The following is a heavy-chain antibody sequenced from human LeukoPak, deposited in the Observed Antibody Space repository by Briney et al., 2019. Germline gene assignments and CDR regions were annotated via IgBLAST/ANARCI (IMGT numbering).Heavy chain of an antibody. Sequence: GGSLRLSCAASGFTFSSYAMSWVRQAPGKGLEWVSAISGSGGSTYYADSVKGRFTISRDNSKNTLYLQMNGLRAEDTAVYYCAKDKYAATITPVDCFDYWGQGTLVTVSS. D-gene: IGHD5-24*01. CDR2: ISGSGGST. J-gene: IGHJ4*02. V-gene: IGHV3-23*01. CDR1: GFTFSSYA. CDR3: AKDKYAATITPVDCFDY.